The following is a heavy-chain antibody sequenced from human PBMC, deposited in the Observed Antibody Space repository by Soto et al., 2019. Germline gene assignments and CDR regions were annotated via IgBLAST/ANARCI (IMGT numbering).Heavy chain of an antibody. CDR2: ISAHNGNT. CDR3: ARGRYGDY. Sequence: QVHLVQSGAEVKKPGASVKVSCKGSGYAFTTYGITWVRQAPGQGLEWMGWISAHNGNTNYAQKLQGRVTVTQDTSTSTAYMELRSLRSDDTAVYYCARGRYGDYWGQGALVTVSS. D-gene: IGHD1-1*01. V-gene: IGHV1-18*01. CDR1: GYAFTTYG. J-gene: IGHJ4*02.